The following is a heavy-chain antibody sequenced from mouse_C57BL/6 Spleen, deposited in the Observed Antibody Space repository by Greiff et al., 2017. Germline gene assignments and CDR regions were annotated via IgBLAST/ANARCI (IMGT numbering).Heavy chain of an antibody. CDR1: GFTFSDYY. CDR2: INYDGSST. CDR3: ARDGRGYYLYWYFDG. D-gene: IGHD2-3*01. V-gene: IGHV5-16*01. Sequence: EVQLVESEGGLVQPGSSMKLSCTASGFTFSDYYMAWVRQVPEKGLEWVANINYDGSSTYYLDSLKSRFIISRDNAKNMLYLQMSSLKSEDTATYYCARDGRGYYLYWYFDGWGTGTTVTVSS. J-gene: IGHJ1*03.